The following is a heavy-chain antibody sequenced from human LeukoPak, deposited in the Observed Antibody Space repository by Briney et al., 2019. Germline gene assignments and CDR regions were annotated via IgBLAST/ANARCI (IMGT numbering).Heavy chain of an antibody. Sequence: VASVKVSCKVSGYTLTELSMHWVRQAPGKGLEWMGGFDPEDGETIYAQKFQGRVTMTEDTSTDTAYMELSSLRSEDTAVYYCATVHGRMDAFDIWGQGTMVTVSS. J-gene: IGHJ3*02. D-gene: IGHD1-1*01. CDR2: FDPEDGET. V-gene: IGHV1-24*01. CDR3: ATVHGRMDAFDI. CDR1: GYTLTELS.